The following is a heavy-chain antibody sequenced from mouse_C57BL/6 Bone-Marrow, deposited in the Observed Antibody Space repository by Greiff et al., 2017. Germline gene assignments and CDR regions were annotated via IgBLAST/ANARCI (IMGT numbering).Heavy chain of an antibody. J-gene: IGHJ4*01. Sequence: VQLQQSGPGLVQPSQSLSITCTVSGFSLTSYGVHWVRQSPGQGLEWLGVIWSGGSTDYNAAFISRLSISKDNSKSQVFFKMNRLQADYTAIYYCARGCYYGSRLYYYAMDYWGQGTSVTVSS. CDR3: ARGCYYGSRLYYYAMDY. CDR1: GFSLTSYG. D-gene: IGHD1-1*01. CDR2: IWSGGST. V-gene: IGHV2-2*01.